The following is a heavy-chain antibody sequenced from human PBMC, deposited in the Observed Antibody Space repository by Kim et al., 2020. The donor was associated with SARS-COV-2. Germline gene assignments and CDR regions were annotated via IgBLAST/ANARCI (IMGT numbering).Heavy chain of an antibody. D-gene: IGHD6-13*01. Sequence: GGYLRLSCAASGFTFSTYAMNWVRQAPGKGLEWVSSISTSSTYIYYADSVKGRFTVSRDNAKNSLYLQMNSLRVEDTAVYYCARVRSPGIVASGTDYWGQGTLVTVSS. CDR3: ARVRSPGIVASGTDY. V-gene: IGHV3-21*01. J-gene: IGHJ4*02. CDR2: ISTSSTYI. CDR1: GFTFSTYA.